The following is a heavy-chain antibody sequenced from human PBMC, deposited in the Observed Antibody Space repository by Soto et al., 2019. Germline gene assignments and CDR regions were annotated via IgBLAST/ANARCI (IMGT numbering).Heavy chain of an antibody. J-gene: IGHJ6*02. CDR3: ARNRLFYGDYDHYGMDV. D-gene: IGHD4-17*01. Sequence: SETLSLTCTVSGGSISSYYWSWIRQPPGKGLEWIGYIYYSGSTNYNPSLKSRVTISVDTSKNQFSLKLSSVSAADTAVYYCARNRLFYGDYDHYGMDVWGQGTTVTVSS. CDR1: GGSISSYY. CDR2: IYYSGST. V-gene: IGHV4-59*01.